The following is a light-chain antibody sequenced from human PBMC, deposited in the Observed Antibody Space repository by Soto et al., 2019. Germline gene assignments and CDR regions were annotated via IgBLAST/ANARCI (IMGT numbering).Light chain of an antibody. CDR1: QSINNY. CDR3: QQSHSTPIT. Sequence: DIQMTQSPSSLSASLVDRVTITCLASQSINNYLHWYQQKPGKAPQLLIYAASSLQSGVPPRFSGSGSGTDFTLTISSLQPEDFATYYYQQSHSTPITFGQGTRLEIK. CDR2: AAS. J-gene: IGKJ5*01. V-gene: IGKV1-39*01.